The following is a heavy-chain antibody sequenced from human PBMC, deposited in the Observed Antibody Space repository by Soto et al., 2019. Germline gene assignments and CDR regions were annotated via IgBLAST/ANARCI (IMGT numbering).Heavy chain of an antibody. V-gene: IGHV3-30*19. Sequence: QVQLVESGGGVVQPGTSLRVSCVASGFTFRSYVIHWVRQAPGKGLEWDALTSYDGTNKYYGDSVRGRFTISRDNSRNTVDLQMDSLRVEDTAVYYCARWGTTGGLDVWGQGTLVSVSS. CDR1: GFTFRSYV. D-gene: IGHD3-16*01. CDR3: ARWGTTGGLDV. J-gene: IGHJ1*01. CDR2: TSYDGTNK.